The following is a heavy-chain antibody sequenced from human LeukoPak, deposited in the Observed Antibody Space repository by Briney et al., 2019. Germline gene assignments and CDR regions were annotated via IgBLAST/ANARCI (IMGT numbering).Heavy chain of an antibody. CDR2: ISGSGGST. V-gene: IGHV3-23*01. J-gene: IGHJ5*02. CDR1: GFTLSSYA. CDR3: AKAGLRFLEWLVSWFDP. Sequence: GGSLRLSCAASGFTLSSYAMSWVRQAPGKGLEWVSAISGSGGSTYYADSVKGRFTISRDNSKNTLYLQMNSLRAEDTAIYYCAKAGLRFLEWLVSWFDPWGQGTLVTVSS. D-gene: IGHD3-3*01.